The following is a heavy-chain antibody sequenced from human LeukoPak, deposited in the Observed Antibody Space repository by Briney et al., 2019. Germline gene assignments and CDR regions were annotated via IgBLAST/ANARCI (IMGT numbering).Heavy chain of an antibody. CDR1: GFTFSSYW. Sequence: GGSLRLSRAASGFTFSSYWMSWVRQAPGKGLEWVANIKQDGSEKYYVDSVKGRFTISRDNAKNSLYLQMNSLRAEDTAVYYCAKDGARDQKNWFDPWGQGTLVTVSS. CDR2: IKQDGSEK. V-gene: IGHV3-7*01. D-gene: IGHD3-16*01. J-gene: IGHJ5*02. CDR3: AKDGARDQKNWFDP.